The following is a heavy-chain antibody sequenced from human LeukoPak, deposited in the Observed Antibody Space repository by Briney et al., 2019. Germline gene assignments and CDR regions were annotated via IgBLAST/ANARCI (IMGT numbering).Heavy chain of an antibody. CDR3: AKDPGGGDNWYFDH. Sequence: PGGSLRLSCAASGFTFHSYWMSWVRQAPGKGPEWVANIKQDGSEKYYVDSVKGRFTISRDNSKNSLYLQMNSLRTEDTAFYYCAKDPGGGDNWYFDHWGQGTLVTVSS. J-gene: IGHJ4*02. V-gene: IGHV3-7*03. D-gene: IGHD2-21*02. CDR2: IKQDGSEK. CDR1: GFTFHSYW.